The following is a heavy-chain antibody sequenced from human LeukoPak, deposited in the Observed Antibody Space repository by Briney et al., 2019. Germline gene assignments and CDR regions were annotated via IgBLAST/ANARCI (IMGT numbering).Heavy chain of an antibody. Sequence: GGSLRLSCAASGLTFSTYWMSWVRQTPGKRLEWVANIKEDGSEKYYVDSVKGRFTISRDNAKNSLYLQMNSLRAEDTAVYYCAKEGYYGSGSFPDSWGQGTLVTVSS. V-gene: IGHV3-7*01. CDR3: AKEGYYGSGSFPDS. D-gene: IGHD3-10*01. CDR1: GLTFSTYW. CDR2: IKEDGSEK. J-gene: IGHJ4*02.